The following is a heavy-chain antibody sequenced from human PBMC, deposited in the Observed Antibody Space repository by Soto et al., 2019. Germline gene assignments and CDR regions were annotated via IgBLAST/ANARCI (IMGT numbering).Heavy chain of an antibody. Sequence: QVQLVESGGGVVQPGRSLRLSCVASGFTFSSSAMHWVRQAPGKGLEWVAIISNDGGKTTYADSVRGRFTTSRDNSKDTVYLQMNSLRAEDTALYYCARASYCSDDDCYIIDFWGQGTLVIVSS. CDR1: GFTFSSSA. D-gene: IGHD2-15*01. CDR3: ARASYCSDDDCYIIDF. J-gene: IGHJ4*02. V-gene: IGHV3-30*04. CDR2: ISNDGGKT.